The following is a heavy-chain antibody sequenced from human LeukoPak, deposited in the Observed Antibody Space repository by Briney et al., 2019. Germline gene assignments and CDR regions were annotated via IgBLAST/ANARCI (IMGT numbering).Heavy chain of an antibody. Sequence: ASVKVSCKASGYTFTGYYMHWVRQAPGQGLEWMGRINPNSGGTNYAQKFQGRVIMTRDTSISTAYMELSRLRSDDTAVYYCARDVEYSSSFYYYYYYMDVWGKGTTVTVSS. D-gene: IGHD6-6*01. CDR3: ARDVEYSSSFYYYYYYMDV. J-gene: IGHJ6*03. CDR1: GYTFTGYY. CDR2: INPNSGGT. V-gene: IGHV1-2*06.